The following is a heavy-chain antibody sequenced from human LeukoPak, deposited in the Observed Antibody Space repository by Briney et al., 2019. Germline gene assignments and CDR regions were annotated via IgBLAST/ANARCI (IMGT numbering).Heavy chain of an antibody. CDR2: ISYDGSNK. Sequence: GGSLRLSCAASGFTFSSYAMHWVRQAPGKGLEWVAVISYDGSNKYYADSVKGRFTISRDNSKNTLYLQMNSLRAEDTAVYYCAREAGVVVAQDAFDIWGQGTMVTVSP. CDR3: AREAGVVVAQDAFDI. J-gene: IGHJ3*02. V-gene: IGHV3-30-3*01. CDR1: GFTFSSYA. D-gene: IGHD2-15*01.